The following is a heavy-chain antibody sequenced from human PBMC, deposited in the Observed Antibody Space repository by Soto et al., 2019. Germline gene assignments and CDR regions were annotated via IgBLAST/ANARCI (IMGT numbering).Heavy chain of an antibody. CDR3: ARTVVAPPYEPLQINWGSLASKYPEFDY. J-gene: IGHJ4*02. V-gene: IGHV1-69*01. Sequence: QVQLVQSGAEVKKPGSSVKVSCKASGGTFSSYAISWVRQAPGQGLEWMGGIIPIFGTANYAQKFQGRVPITADESTRTAYMELSSLRSEDTAVYYCARTVVAPPYEPLQINWGSLASKYPEFDYWGQGTLVTVSS. CDR1: GGTFSSYA. D-gene: IGHD7-27*01. CDR2: IIPIFGTA.